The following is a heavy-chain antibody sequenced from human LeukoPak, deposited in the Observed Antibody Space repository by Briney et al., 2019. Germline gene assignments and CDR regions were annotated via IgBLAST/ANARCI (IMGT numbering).Heavy chain of an antibody. D-gene: IGHD3-3*01. CDR3: ARGHDFWSGYYSY. CDR1: GFTFSNYW. CDR2: INSDGSST. V-gene: IGHV3-74*01. Sequence: GGSLRLSCAASGFTFSNYWTHWVRHAPGKGLVGVSRINSDGSSTNYADSVKGRFTISRDNAKNTLYLQMNSLRAEDTAVYYCARGHDFWSGYYSYWGQGTLVTVSS. J-gene: IGHJ4*02.